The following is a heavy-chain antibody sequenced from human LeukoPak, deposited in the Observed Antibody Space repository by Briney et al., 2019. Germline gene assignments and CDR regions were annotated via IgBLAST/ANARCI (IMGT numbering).Heavy chain of an antibody. CDR3: ARDVGGSWYGEFDP. V-gene: IGHV4-61*01. CDR1: GVSVSSGSYY. Sequence: SETLSLTCTVSGVSVSSGSYYWSWIRQPPGKGLEWIGYIYYSGSTNYNPSLKSRVTISVDTSKNQFSLKLSSVTAADTAVYYCARDVGGSWYGEFDPWGQGTLVTVSS. D-gene: IGHD6-13*01. J-gene: IGHJ5*02. CDR2: IYYSGST.